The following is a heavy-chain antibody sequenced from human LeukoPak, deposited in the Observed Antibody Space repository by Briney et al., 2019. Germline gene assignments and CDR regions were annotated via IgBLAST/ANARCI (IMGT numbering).Heavy chain of an antibody. CDR2: INPNSGDT. CDR3: ARVRYRLAESYIDY. D-gene: IGHD3-16*01. V-gene: IGHV1-2*02. CDR1: GYIFTGYY. Sequence: ASVKVSCKASGYIFTGYYMHWVRQAPGQGLEWMGWINPNSGDTNYAQKFQGRVTMTRDTSISTAYMELSRLRSDDTAVYYCARVRYRLAESYIDYWGQGTLVTVSS. J-gene: IGHJ4*02.